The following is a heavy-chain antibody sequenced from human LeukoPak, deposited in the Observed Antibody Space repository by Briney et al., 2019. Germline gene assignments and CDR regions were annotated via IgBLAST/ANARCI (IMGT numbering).Heavy chain of an antibody. Sequence: GGSLRLSCAASGFTFSAYGIHWVRQAPGKGLEWVAIIWYDGSNKYYADSVRGRFTISRDNSKNTLFLEMNSLRVEDSAVYHCARAIYNSDRTDFDYWGQGTLVTVSS. J-gene: IGHJ4*02. CDR1: GFTFSAYG. V-gene: IGHV3-33*01. D-gene: IGHD1-20*01. CDR2: IWYDGSNK. CDR3: ARAIYNSDRTDFDY.